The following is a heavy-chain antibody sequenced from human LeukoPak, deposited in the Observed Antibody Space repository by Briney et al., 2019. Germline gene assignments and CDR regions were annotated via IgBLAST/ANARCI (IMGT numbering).Heavy chain of an antibody. J-gene: IGHJ6*02. CDR3: AKDCIAARPYGMDV. CDR2: ISGSGGST. D-gene: IGHD6-6*01. Sequence: GGSLRLSCAASGFTFSSYAMSWVRQAPGKGLEWVSAISGSGGSTYYADPVKGRFTISRDNSKNTLYLQMNSLRAEDTAVYYCAKDCIAARPYGMDVWGQGTTVTVSS. CDR1: GFTFSSYA. V-gene: IGHV3-23*01.